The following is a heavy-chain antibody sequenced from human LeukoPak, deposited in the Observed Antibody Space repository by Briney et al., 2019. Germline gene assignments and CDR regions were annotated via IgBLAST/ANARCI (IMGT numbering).Heavy chain of an antibody. CDR3: ARGASRITRVRGVMDYYYYMDV. CDR2: IYYSMST. D-gene: IGHD3-10*01. Sequence: SETLSLTCTVSGGSLSSYYWSRIRQPPGPGLEWCGYIYYSMSTNYNSSLRSRVTISVDTSTNQFSLQLSSVTAADTAVYYCARGASRITRVRGVMDYYYYMDVWGKGTTVTVSS. V-gene: IGHV4-59*01. J-gene: IGHJ6*03. CDR1: GGSLSSYY.